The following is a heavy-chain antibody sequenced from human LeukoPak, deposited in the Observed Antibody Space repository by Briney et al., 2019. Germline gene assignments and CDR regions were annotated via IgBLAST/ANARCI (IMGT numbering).Heavy chain of an antibody. CDR3: ARRTFYYCYGMDV. CDR1: GGSFSGYY. Sequence: SETLSLTCAVYGGSFSGYYWSWIRQPPGKGLEWIGEINHSGSTNYNPSLKSRVTISVDTSKNQFSLKLSSATAADTAVYYCARRTFYYCYGMDVWGQGTTVTVSS. V-gene: IGHV4-34*01. CDR2: INHSGST. J-gene: IGHJ6*02. D-gene: IGHD1-14*01.